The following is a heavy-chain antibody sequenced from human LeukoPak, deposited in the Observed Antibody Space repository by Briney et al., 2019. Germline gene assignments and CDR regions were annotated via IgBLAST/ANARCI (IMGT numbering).Heavy chain of an antibody. CDR1: GYTFTSYG. CDR3: ATGDRNYDFWSGYYHYYYYMDV. Sequence: ASVKVSCKASGYTFTSYGISWVRQAPGQGLEWMGWISAYNGNTNYAQKLQGRVTMTTDTSTSTAYMELRSLRSDDTAVYCCATGDRNYDFWSGYYHYYYYMDVWGKGTTVTVSS. V-gene: IGHV1-18*01. CDR2: ISAYNGNT. D-gene: IGHD3-3*01. J-gene: IGHJ6*03.